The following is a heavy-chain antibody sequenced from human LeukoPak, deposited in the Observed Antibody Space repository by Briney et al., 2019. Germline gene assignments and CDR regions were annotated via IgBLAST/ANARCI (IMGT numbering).Heavy chain of an antibody. CDR3: ARAEVGANHFDY. Sequence: GGSLRLSCAACGFTFSSYEMNWVRQAPGEGLKWVSYISSSGSTIYYADSVKGRFTISRDNAKNSLYLQMNSLRAEDTAVYYCARAEVGANHFDYWGQGTLVTVSS. V-gene: IGHV3-48*03. CDR1: GFTFSSYE. D-gene: IGHD1-26*01. CDR2: ISSSGSTI. J-gene: IGHJ4*02.